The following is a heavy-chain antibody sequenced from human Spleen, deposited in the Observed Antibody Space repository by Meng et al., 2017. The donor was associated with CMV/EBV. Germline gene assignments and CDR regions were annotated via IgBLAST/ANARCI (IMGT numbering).Heavy chain of an antibody. J-gene: IGHJ4*02. CDR3: ARLRRMAVPGVFDY. CDR2: IKQDGSEI. CDR1: GFIFDTYW. D-gene: IGHD6-19*01. V-gene: IGHV3-7*01. Sequence: GGSLRLSCAASGFIFDTYWMNWVRQAPGKGLEWVADIKQDGSEIYYVDSVKGRFTISRDNAKNSLYLQMNSLRAEDTAVYYCARLRRMAVPGVFDYWGQGTLVTVSS.